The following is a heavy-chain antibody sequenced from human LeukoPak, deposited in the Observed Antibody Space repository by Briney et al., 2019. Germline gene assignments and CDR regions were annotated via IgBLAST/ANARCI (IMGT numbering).Heavy chain of an antibody. V-gene: IGHV3-48*03. D-gene: IGHD4-17*01. CDR2: VSSSGSTI. CDR1: GFTFSSYE. Sequence: PGGSLRLSCAASGFTFSSYEMNWVRQAPGKGLEWVSYVSSSGSTIDYADSVKGRFSISRDNAKNSLYLQMNSLRAEDTAIYYCAKDMGGDYGDWRQGTLVTVSS. J-gene: IGHJ4*02. CDR3: AKDMGGDYGD.